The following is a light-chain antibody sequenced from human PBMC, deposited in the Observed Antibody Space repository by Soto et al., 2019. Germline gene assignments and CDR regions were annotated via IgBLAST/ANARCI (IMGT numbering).Light chain of an antibody. J-gene: IGLJ3*02. CDR3: SSYTGRGTPV. CDR2: EVI. V-gene: IGLV2-14*01. Sequence: QSALTQPASVAGSPGQTIAISCTGTGSDVGGYNFVSWYRQHPGKAPQLIIYEVINRPSGVSNRFSGSKSGNTASLTISGLQADDEADFYCSSYTGRGTPVCGGGTKLTVL. CDR1: GSDVGGYNF.